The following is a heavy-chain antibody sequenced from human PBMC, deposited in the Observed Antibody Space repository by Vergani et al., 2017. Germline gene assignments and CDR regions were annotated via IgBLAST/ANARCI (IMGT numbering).Heavy chain of an antibody. CDR2: IDPSDSYT. V-gene: IGHV5-10-1*01. D-gene: IGHD2-2*01. Sequence: EVQLVQSGAEVKKPGESLRISCKGSGYSFTSYWISWVRQMPGKGLEWMGRIDPSDSYTNYSPSFQGHVTISADKSISTAYLQWSSLKASDTAMYYCARHPGGQLLWGPNPHYYYYGMDVWGQGTTVTVSS. CDR1: GYSFTSYW. CDR3: ARHPGGQLLWGPNPHYYYYGMDV. J-gene: IGHJ6*02.